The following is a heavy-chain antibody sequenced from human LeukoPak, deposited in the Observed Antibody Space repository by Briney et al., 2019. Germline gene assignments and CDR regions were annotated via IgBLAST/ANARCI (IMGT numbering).Heavy chain of an antibody. Sequence: GGSLRLSCAVSGITFSSYWMHWVRQGPGRGRLWVSRINTQGTYTNYADSVKGRFTISRDNAKNTLYLQMSSLRADDTAVYYCVIDLGDYNDFWGQGTLVSVSS. D-gene: IGHD2-15*01. V-gene: IGHV3-74*01. J-gene: IGHJ4*02. CDR2: INTQGTYT. CDR1: GITFSSYW. CDR3: VIDLGDYNDF.